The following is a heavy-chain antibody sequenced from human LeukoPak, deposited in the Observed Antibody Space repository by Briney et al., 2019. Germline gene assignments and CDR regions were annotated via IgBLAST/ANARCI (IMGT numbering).Heavy chain of an antibody. CDR3: ARGGSGSYGVDY. CDR2: VYYSGST. Sequence: SETLSLTCTVSGASISSSSYFWGWIRQPPGKGLEYIGSVYYSGSTYYNPSLRSRVTISVDTSKNQFSLKLSSVTAADTAVYYCARGGSGSYGVDYWGQGTLVTVSS. J-gene: IGHJ4*02. D-gene: IGHD3-10*01. V-gene: IGHV4-39*07. CDR1: GASISSSSYF.